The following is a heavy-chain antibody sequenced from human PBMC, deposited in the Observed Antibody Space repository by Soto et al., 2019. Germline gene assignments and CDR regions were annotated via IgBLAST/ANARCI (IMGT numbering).Heavy chain of an antibody. CDR2: IYWDDDK. D-gene: IGHD5-12*01. V-gene: IGHV2-5*02. Sequence: SGPTLVNPTQTLTLTCTFSGFSLSTSGVGVGWILQPPGKALEWLALIYWDDDKRYSPSLKSRLTITKDTSKNQLVLTMTNMDPVDTATYYCAHSRDGYNFPDYWGQGTLVTVSS. J-gene: IGHJ4*02. CDR3: AHSRDGYNFPDY. CDR1: GFSLSTSGVG.